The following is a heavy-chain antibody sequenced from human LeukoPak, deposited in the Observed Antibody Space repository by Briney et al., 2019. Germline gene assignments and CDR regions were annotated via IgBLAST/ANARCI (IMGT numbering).Heavy chain of an antibody. Sequence: PGGSLRLSCAASGFTFSNYGMHWARQAPGKGLEWVGRIRSKANSYATAYAASVKGRFTISRDDSKNTAYLQMNSLRAEDTAVYYCAKDPTHFRVWDDYDNTRLNYWGQGTLVTVSS. CDR3: AKDPTHFRVWDDYDNTRLNY. CDR2: IRSKANSYAT. D-gene: IGHD3-22*01. CDR1: GFTFSNYG. J-gene: IGHJ4*02. V-gene: IGHV3-73*01.